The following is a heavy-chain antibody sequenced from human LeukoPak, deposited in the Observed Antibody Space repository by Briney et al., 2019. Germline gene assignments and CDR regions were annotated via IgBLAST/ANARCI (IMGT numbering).Heavy chain of an antibody. Sequence: SQTLSLTCAISGDSASSNFAAWNWLRQSPSRGLEWLGRTYYRSNWYNEYAISVESRITINPDTSKNQFSLQLNFVTPEDTAVYYCARESGDYVKFDYWGQGTLVTVSS. D-gene: IGHD3-16*01. CDR3: ARESGDYVKFDY. CDR1: GDSASSNFAA. CDR2: TYYRSNWYN. J-gene: IGHJ4*02. V-gene: IGHV6-1*01.